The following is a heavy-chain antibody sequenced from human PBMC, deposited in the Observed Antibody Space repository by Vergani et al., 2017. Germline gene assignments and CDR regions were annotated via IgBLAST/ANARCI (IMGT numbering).Heavy chain of an antibody. D-gene: IGHD3-10*01. Sequence: ELQLVESGGGLVQPGGSLRLSCAASGSTVSGNYMTWVRQAPGKGLEWVSHLYSGDETYYADSVKGRVSISRDTDKNTPHLQINNLRVGDTAVYYCARVNYYGSGTYVDPWGQGTLVTVSS. CDR2: LYSGDET. CDR3: ARVNYYGSGTYVDP. J-gene: IGHJ5*02. CDR1: GSTVSGNY. V-gene: IGHV3-66*02.